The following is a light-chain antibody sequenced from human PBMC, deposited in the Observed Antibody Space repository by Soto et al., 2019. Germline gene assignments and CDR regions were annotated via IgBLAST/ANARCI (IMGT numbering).Light chain of an antibody. CDR3: QQRLTSPLT. CDR2: DAS. J-gene: IGKJ5*01. Sequence: VLAESPASVALSAGGRATRSRRASQSVSSYLLWYQQKRGQAPRLLIYDASNRATGIPARFSGSGSGTAFTLTLRSLEPEDFAVSYCQQRLTSPLTFGQGTRLEIK. CDR1: QSVSSY. V-gene: IGKV3-11*01.